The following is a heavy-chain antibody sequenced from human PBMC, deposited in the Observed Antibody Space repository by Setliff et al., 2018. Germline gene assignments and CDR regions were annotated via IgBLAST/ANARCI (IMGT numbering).Heavy chain of an antibody. D-gene: IGHD3-9*01. CDR2: IFTSVST. V-gene: IGHV4-4*09. CDR1: GGSVSTFY. Sequence: KTSETLSLTCRVSGGSVSTFYWTWIRQPPGKGLEWIGYIFTSVSTQYNPSLKSRATISRDTSSNQFSLKLFSVTAADTAVYYCAHSTTFDLHHDYWGQGALVTVSS. CDR3: AHSTTFDLHHDY. J-gene: IGHJ4*02.